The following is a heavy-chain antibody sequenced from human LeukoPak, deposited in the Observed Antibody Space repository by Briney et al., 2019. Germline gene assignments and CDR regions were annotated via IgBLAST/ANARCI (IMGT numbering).Heavy chain of an antibody. Sequence: PSHTLSLTCAETAGASSGDYGCRIRQPARQGLEWIGRIYTSGSTNYNPSLKSRVTMSVDTSKNQFSLKLSSVTAADTAVYYCAREGVKLCDILPGSIDYWGQGTLVTVSS. CDR1: AGASSGDY. CDR3: AREGVKLCDILPGSIDY. V-gene: IGHV4-4*07. D-gene: IGHD3-9*01. J-gene: IGHJ4*02. CDR2: IYTSGST.